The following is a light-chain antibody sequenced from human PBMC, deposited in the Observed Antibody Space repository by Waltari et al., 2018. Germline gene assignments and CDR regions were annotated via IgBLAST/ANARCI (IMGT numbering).Light chain of an antibody. J-gene: IGKJ4*01. CDR2: GAS. Sequence: EIVLTQSPGTLSLSPGERATLSCRASQSVRSIFLAWYQQKPGQAPRLLIYGASSRATGIPDRFSGSGSGTDFTLTISRLEPEDFAVYYCHQYGDSVSTFGGGTKVEIQ. CDR3: HQYGDSVST. V-gene: IGKV3-20*01. CDR1: QSVRSIF.